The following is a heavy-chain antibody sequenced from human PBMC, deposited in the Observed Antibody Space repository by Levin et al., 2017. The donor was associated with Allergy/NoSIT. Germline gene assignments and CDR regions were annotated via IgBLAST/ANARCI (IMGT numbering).Heavy chain of an antibody. J-gene: IGHJ6*02. CDR2: IIPILGIA. Sequence: GASVKVSCKASGGTFSSYTISWVRQAPGQGLEWMGRIIPILGIANYAQKFQGRVTITADKSTSTAYMELSSLRSEDTAVYYCAAEGDILTGQTHYYYGMDVWGQGTTVTVSS. D-gene: IGHD3-9*01. CDR1: GGTFSSYT. V-gene: IGHV1-69*02. CDR3: AAEGDILTGQTHYYYGMDV.